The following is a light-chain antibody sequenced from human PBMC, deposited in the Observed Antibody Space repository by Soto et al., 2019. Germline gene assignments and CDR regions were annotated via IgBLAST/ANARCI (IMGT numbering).Light chain of an antibody. V-gene: IGKV3D-15*01. Sequence: EIVLTQSPGTLSLSPGERATLSCRASQSVSNYLAWYQQKPGQAPRLLIYDAYNRATGIPARFSGSGSGTEFTLTIRSLQSEDFALYYCKQYNNWPLTFGGGTKVDIK. CDR3: KQYNNWPLT. J-gene: IGKJ4*01. CDR2: DAY. CDR1: QSVSNY.